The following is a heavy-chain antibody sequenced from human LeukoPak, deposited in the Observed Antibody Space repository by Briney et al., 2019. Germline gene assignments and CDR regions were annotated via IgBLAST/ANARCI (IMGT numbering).Heavy chain of an antibody. CDR2: ISGSGGST. CDR1: GFTFSSYA. D-gene: IGHD6-19*01. Sequence: TGGSLRLSCAASGFTFSSYAMSWVRQAPGKGLEWASAISGSGGSTYYADSVKGRFTISRDNSKNTLYLQMNSLRAEDTAVYYCAKDSPTEQWLLPLDYWGQGTLVTVSS. V-gene: IGHV3-23*01. CDR3: AKDSPTEQWLLPLDY. J-gene: IGHJ4*02.